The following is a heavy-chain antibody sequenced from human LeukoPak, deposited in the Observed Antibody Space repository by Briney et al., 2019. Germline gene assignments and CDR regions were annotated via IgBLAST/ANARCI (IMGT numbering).Heavy chain of an antibody. CDR2: ISGSGGST. D-gene: IGHD6-13*01. Sequence: GGSLRLSCAASGFTFSSYAMSWVRQAPGKGLEWVSAISGSGGSTYYAESVKGRFTISRDNSKNTLYLQMNSLRAEDTAVYYCAKDGGIAAAGTVYYFDYWGQGTLVTVSS. J-gene: IGHJ4*02. CDR1: GFTFSSYA. V-gene: IGHV3-23*01. CDR3: AKDGGIAAAGTVYYFDY.